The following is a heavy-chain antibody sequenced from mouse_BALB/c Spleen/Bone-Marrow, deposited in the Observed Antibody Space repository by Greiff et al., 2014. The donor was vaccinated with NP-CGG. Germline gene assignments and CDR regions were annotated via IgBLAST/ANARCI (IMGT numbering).Heavy chain of an antibody. Sequence: VKLQESGPGLVAPSQTLSITCTVSGFSLTSYGVHWVRQSPGKGLEWLGVIWAGGSTNYNSALMSRLSISKDNSKSQVFLKMNSLQTYDTAMYYCARYYYGFLDYWGQGTTLTVSS. D-gene: IGHD1-2*01. V-gene: IGHV2-9*02. CDR3: ARYYYGFLDY. CDR1: GFSLTSYG. CDR2: IWAGGST. J-gene: IGHJ2*01.